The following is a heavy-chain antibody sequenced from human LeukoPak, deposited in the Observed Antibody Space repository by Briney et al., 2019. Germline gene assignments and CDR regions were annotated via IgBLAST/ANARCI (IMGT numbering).Heavy chain of an antibody. CDR3: ASGIVGAKSDY. V-gene: IGHV3-21*01. CDR2: ISSSSSYI. Sequence: GGSLRLSCAAAGFTFSSYSMSWVRQAPGKGLGWVSSISSSSSYIYYADSVKGRFTISRDNAKNSLYLQMNSLRAEDTAVYYCASGIVGAKSDYWGQGTLVTVSS. J-gene: IGHJ4*02. D-gene: IGHD1-26*01. CDR1: GFTFSSYS.